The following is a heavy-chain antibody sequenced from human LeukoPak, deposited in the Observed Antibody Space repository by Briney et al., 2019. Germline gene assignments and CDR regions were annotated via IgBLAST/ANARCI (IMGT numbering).Heavy chain of an antibody. CDR2: ISSSGSTI. V-gene: IGHV3-48*03. CDR1: GFTFSSYE. Sequence: GGSLRLSCAVSGFTFSSYEMNWVRQAPGKGLEWVSYISSSGSTIYYTDSVKGRFTISRDNARNSLDLQMNSLRVEDTALYYCARAQTYGDSRLLLDYWGQGTLVTVSS. D-gene: IGHD2-21*02. CDR3: ARAQTYGDSRLLLDY. J-gene: IGHJ4*02.